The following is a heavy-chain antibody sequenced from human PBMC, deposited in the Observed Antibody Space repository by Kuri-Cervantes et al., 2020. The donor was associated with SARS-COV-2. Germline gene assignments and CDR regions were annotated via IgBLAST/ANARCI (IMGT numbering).Heavy chain of an antibody. CDR2: IGTAGDT. V-gene: IGHV3-13*01. D-gene: IGHD3-16*01. CDR3: ARDLGGPRFGGMDV. Sequence: SLTHFCSTSGFTFSSYDMYWGRQVTGKGLEWVSAIGTAGDTYYPGSVKGRFTISRENAKNSLYLQMNSLRAGDTAVYYCARDLGGPRFGGMDVWGQGTTVTVSS. J-gene: IGHJ6*02. CDR1: GFTFSSYD.